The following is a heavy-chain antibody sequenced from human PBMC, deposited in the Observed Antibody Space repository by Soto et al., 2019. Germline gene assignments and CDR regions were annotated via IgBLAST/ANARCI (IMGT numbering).Heavy chain of an antibody. CDR1: GYSFTSYW. Sequence: GESLKISCKGSGYSFTSYWIGWVRQMPRKGLEWMGIIYPGDSDTRYSPSFQGQVTISADKSISTAYLQWSSLKASDTAMYYCARLRYYGSGPTYRAFDIWGQGTMVTVSS. D-gene: IGHD3-10*01. J-gene: IGHJ3*02. V-gene: IGHV5-51*01. CDR3: ARLRYYGSGPTYRAFDI. CDR2: IYPGDSDT.